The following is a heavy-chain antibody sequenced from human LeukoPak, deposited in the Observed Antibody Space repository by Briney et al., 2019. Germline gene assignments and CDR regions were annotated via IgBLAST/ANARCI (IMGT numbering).Heavy chain of an antibody. CDR2: ISADESNE. D-gene: IGHD3-10*01. CDR1: GFTFSTFN. J-gene: IGHJ4*02. Sequence: GGSLRLSCAASGFTFSTFNMHWVRQAPGKGPEWVALISADESNEYYADSVKGRFTISRDNSKNAVYLQMNSLRTEDTAVYHCAKDLAGSYYGGGQRYYFDYWGQGTLVTVSS. CDR3: AKDLAGSYYGGGQRYYFDY. V-gene: IGHV3-30*18.